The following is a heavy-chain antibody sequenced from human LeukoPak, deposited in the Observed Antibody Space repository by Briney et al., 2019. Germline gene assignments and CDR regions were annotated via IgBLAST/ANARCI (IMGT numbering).Heavy chain of an antibody. Sequence: GGSLRLSCAASGFTFSSYSMNWVRQAPGKGLEWVSSINNVGSHIYYADSVKGRFTISRDNAKNSVYLQMSSLRVEDTGVYYCASTPLKIQPAAWGQGTLVAVSS. V-gene: IGHV3-21*01. J-gene: IGHJ4*02. D-gene: IGHD5-18*01. CDR2: INNVGSHI. CDR3: ASTPLKIQPAA. CDR1: GFTFSSYS.